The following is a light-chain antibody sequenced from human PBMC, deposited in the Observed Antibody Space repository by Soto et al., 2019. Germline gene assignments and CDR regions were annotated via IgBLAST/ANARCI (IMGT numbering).Light chain of an antibody. CDR2: DAS. Sequence: DIQMTQSPSTLSASVGARVPITCRASQSISSWLAWYQQKPGKAPKLLIYDASGLESGVPSRFSGSGSGTEFTLTISSLQPDDFATYYCQQYNSYSGAFGQGTKVDIK. CDR3: QQYNSYSGA. V-gene: IGKV1-5*01. CDR1: QSISSW. J-gene: IGKJ1*01.